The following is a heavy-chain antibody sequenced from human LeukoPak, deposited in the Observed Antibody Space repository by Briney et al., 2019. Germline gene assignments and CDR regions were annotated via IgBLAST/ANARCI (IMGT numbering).Heavy chain of an antibody. CDR2: VYNSGST. J-gene: IGHJ5*02. D-gene: IGHD3-10*02. Sequence: SQTLSLTCTVSGGSISSDNYSWSWIRQPAGKGLEWIGRVYNSGSTNYNHSLQGRVTISVDTSKKQFSLKLSSVTAADTAVYYCARESIGYYVGVGSGWFDPWGQGTLVTVSS. V-gene: IGHV4-61*02. CDR3: ARESIGYYVGVGSGWFDP. CDR1: GGSISSDNYS.